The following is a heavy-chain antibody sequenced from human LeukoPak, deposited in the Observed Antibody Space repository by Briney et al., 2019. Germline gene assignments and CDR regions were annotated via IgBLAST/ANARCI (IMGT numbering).Heavy chain of an antibody. J-gene: IGHJ4*02. Sequence: GGSLRLSCAVSGFTFSSYAMSWVRQAPGKGLEWVSAISGSGGSTYYADSVKGRFTISRDNSKNTLYLQMNSLRAEDTAVYYCAKDHTQYSSSWYYWGQGTLVTVSS. CDR3: AKDHTQYSSSWYY. V-gene: IGHV3-23*01. D-gene: IGHD6-13*01. CDR2: ISGSGGST. CDR1: GFTFSSYA.